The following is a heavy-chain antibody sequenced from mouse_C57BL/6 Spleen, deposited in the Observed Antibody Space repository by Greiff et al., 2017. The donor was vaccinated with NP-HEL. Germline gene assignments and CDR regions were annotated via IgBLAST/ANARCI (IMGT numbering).Heavy chain of an antibody. CDR2: INPYNGGT. D-gene: IGHD3-2*02. CDR1: GYTFTDYY. V-gene: IGHV1-19*01. J-gene: IGHJ3*01. CDR3: AREGAQATRFAY. Sequence: EVQLQQSGPVLVKPGASVKMSCKASGYTFTDYYMNWVKQSHGKSLEWIGVINPYNGGTSYNQKFKGKATLTVDKSSSTAYMELNSLTSEDSAVYYCAREGAQATRFAYWGQGTLVTVSA.